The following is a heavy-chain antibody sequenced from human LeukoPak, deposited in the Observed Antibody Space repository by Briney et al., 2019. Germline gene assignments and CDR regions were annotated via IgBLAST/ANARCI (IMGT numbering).Heavy chain of an antibody. Sequence: GSPRLSCAASGFTFSSYAMSWVRQAPGKGLEWVSAISGSGGSTYYADSVKGRFTISRDNSKNTLYLQMNSLRAEDTAVYYCAKGDSSSSPYYMDVWGKGTTVTVSS. CDR3: AKGDSSSSPYYMDV. CDR2: ISGSGGST. V-gene: IGHV3-23*01. D-gene: IGHD6-6*01. CDR1: GFTFSSYA. J-gene: IGHJ6*03.